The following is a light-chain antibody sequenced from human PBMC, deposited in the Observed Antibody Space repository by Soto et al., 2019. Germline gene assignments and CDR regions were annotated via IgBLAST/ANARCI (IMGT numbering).Light chain of an antibody. CDR2: EVS. V-gene: IGLV2-14*01. CDR3: ASWDDSLSAYV. J-gene: IGLJ1*01. Sequence: QSALTQPASVSGSPGQSITISCTGTSSDVGGYNYVSWYQQHPGKAPKLMIYEVSNRPSGVSNRFSGSKSGNTASLTISGLRSEDEADYYCASWDDSLSAYVFGSGTKATVL. CDR1: SSDVGGYNY.